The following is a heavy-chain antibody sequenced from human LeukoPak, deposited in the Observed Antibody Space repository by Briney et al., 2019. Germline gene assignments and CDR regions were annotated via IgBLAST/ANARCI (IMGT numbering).Heavy chain of an antibody. Sequence: PSETLSLTCSVSGFSISSGYYWGWIRQPPGKGLEWIAAIYHSGATYYNPSLKSRVTMSVDTSENQFSLKLRSVTAADTAVYYCARVMSDITMTVRRWFDPWGQGTLVTVSS. CDR3: ARVMSDITMTVRRWFDP. CDR2: IYHSGAT. CDR1: GFSISSGYY. V-gene: IGHV4-38-2*02. D-gene: IGHD3-22*01. J-gene: IGHJ5*02.